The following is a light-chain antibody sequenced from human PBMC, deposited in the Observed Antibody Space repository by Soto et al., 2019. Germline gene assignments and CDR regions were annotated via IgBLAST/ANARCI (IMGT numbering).Light chain of an antibody. V-gene: IGLV2-14*01. CDR3: MSRTSTVTFV. CDR2: EVS. J-gene: IGLJ1*01. CDR1: SSDVGGYNY. Sequence: QSALTQPASVSGSPGQSITISCTGTSSDVGGYNYVSWYQQHPGKVPKLIIYEVSNRPSGVSPRFSGSKSGNMASLTISGLLAEDEADYYCMSRTSTVTFVFGTGTKLTVL.